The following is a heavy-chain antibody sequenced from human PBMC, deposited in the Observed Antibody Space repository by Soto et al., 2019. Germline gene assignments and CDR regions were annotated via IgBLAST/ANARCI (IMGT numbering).Heavy chain of an antibody. V-gene: IGHV1-2*02. D-gene: IGHD6-6*01. CDR2: INPNSGGT. CDR3: ARVIAARQNGMDV. CDR1: GYTFTGYY. J-gene: IGHJ6*02. Sequence: GASVKVSCKASGYTFTGYYMHWVRQAPGQGLEWMGWINPNSGGTNYAQKFQGRVTMTRDTSISIAYMELSRLRSDDTAVYYCARVIAARQNGMDVWGQGTTVTVSS.